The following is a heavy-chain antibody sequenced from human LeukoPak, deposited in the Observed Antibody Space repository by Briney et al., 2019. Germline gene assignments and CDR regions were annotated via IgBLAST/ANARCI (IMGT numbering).Heavy chain of an antibody. V-gene: IGHV3-30*18. D-gene: IGHD4-17*01. CDR3: AKVPGRHGVSDY. J-gene: IGHJ4*02. CDR2: ISYDGSNK. Sequence: GGSLRLSCAASGFTFSSYGMHWVRQAPGKGLEWVAVISYDGSNKYYADSVKGRFTISRDNSKNTLYLQMNSLRAEDTAVYYCAKVPGRHGVSDYWGQGTLVTVSS. CDR1: GFTFSSYG.